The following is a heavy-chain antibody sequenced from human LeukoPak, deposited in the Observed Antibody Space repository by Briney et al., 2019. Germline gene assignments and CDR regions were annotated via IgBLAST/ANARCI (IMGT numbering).Heavy chain of an antibody. CDR2: INTDGFST. J-gene: IGHJ6*02. CDR1: GFTFSSYW. CDR3: TRDLMDYDVSTGLHHYYMDV. Sequence: GGSLRLSCAASGFTFSSYWLHWVRQAPGKGPEWVSRINTDGFSTSYAGSVKGRFTISRDNAKNTLYLQMNTLRVEDTAVYYCTRDLMDYDVSTGLHHYYMDVWGQGTTVTVSS. D-gene: IGHD3-9*01. V-gene: IGHV3-74*01.